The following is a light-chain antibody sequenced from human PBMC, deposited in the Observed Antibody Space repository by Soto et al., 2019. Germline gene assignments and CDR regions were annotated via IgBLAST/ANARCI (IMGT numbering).Light chain of an antibody. CDR1: QSISSW. CDR3: QQYKSYPYT. J-gene: IGKJ2*01. Sequence: DIQMTQSPSALSASVGDRVTITCRASQSISSWLAWYQQKPGKAPKLLISKASTLESGVPSSFSGSASGTEFTLTISSLQPDDFATYYCQQYKSYPYTFGQGTKREIK. CDR2: KAS. V-gene: IGKV1-5*03.